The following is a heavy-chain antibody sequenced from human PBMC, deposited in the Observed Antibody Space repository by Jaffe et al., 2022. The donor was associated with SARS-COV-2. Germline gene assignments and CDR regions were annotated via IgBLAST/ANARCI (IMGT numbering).Heavy chain of an antibody. CDR1: GFTFSSYW. CDR2: INSDGSST. V-gene: IGHV3-74*01. Sequence: EVQLVESGGGLVQPGGSLRLSCAASGFTFSSYWMHWVRQAPGKGLVWVSRINSDGSSTSYADSVKGRFTISRDNAKNTLYLQMNSLRAEDTAVYYCARDQEVDYGAPSGWFDPWGQGTLVTVSS. J-gene: IGHJ5*02. D-gene: IGHD4-17*01. CDR3: ARDQEVDYGAPSGWFDP.